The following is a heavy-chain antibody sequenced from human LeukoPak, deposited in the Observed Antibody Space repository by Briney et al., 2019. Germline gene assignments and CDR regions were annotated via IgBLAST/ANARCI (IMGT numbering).Heavy chain of an antibody. V-gene: IGHV3-9*03. CDR3: AKASGSYYYYYIDV. CDR2: ISWNSGNI. D-gene: IGHD3-10*01. J-gene: IGHJ6*03. CDR1: GFTFDDYA. Sequence: GRSLRLSCAASGFTFDDYAMHWVRQASGKGLEWVSGISWNSGNIDYADSVKGRFTISRDNAKNSLYLHMNSLRAEDMALYYCAKASGSYYYYYIDVWGKGTTVTVSS.